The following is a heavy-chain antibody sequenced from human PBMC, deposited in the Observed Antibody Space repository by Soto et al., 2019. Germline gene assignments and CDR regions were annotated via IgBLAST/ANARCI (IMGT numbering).Heavy chain of an antibody. V-gene: IGHV4-34*01. CDR1: GGSFSGYY. Sequence: SETLSLTCAVYGGSFSGYYWSWIRQPPGKGLEWIGEINHSGSTNYNPSLKSRVTISVDTSKNQFSLKLSSVTAADTAVYYCARGVVVVVAATSGTTNWFDPWGQGTLVTVSS. CDR2: INHSGST. J-gene: IGHJ5*02. CDR3: ARGVVVVVAATSGTTNWFDP. D-gene: IGHD2-15*01.